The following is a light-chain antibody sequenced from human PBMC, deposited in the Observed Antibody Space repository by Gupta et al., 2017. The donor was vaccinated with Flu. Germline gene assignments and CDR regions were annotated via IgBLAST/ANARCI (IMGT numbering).Light chain of an antibody. J-gene: IGLJ2*01. V-gene: IGLV3-1*01. CDR2: KES. CDR1: KVGVKY. Sequence: SYEQTQPPSVSASPGPPASITCSGDKVGVKYACWYQQKPGQSPVLVIDKESKRPSGIPERFSGSNSGNTATLTLSWTEAMDEADYDCQAWVSSKVFGGGTKLTVL. CDR3: QAWVSSKV.